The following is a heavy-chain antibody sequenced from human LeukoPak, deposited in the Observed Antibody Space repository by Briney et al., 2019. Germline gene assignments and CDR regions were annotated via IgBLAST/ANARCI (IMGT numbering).Heavy chain of an antibody. Sequence: SETLSLTCTVSGGSISSYYWSGIRQPAGKGLEWIGRIYTSGSTNYNPSLKSRLTISLDTSKNQFSLKLDSVPAADTAVFYCVRQRAKGGPLDYWGQGTLVTVSS. J-gene: IGHJ4*02. CDR2: IYTSGST. V-gene: IGHV4-4*07. D-gene: IGHD2-15*01. CDR1: GGSISSYY. CDR3: VRQRAKGGPLDY.